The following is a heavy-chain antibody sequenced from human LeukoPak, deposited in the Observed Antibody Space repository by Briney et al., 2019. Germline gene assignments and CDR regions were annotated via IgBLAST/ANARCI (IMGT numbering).Heavy chain of an antibody. V-gene: IGHV1-2*02. CDR2: INPNSGGT. D-gene: IGHD3-10*01. J-gene: IGHJ6*03. CDR3: ARDTGYYGSGRNYMDV. Sequence: SAKVSFKASGYPFTGYYMHWVRRAPGQGLGWMGWINPNSGGTNYAQKFQGRVTMTRDTSISTAYMELSRLRSDDTAVYYCARDTGYYGSGRNYMDVWGKGTTVTISS. CDR1: GYPFTGYY.